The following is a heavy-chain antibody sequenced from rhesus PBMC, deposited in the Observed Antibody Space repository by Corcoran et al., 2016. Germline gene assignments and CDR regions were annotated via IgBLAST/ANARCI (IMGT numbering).Heavy chain of an antibody. CDR3: ARVSSP. V-gene: IGHV4-80*01. Sequence: QVQLQESGPGLVKPSETLSLTCTVSGASISSNWWSWIRQPPGKGLEWIGEINGNSGRTNYTPSLKSRVTISKDASKNQFSLKLSSVTAADTAVYYCARVSSPWGQGVLVTVSS. D-gene: IGHD2-15*01. CDR1: GASISSNW. CDR2: INGNSGRT. J-gene: IGHJ4*01.